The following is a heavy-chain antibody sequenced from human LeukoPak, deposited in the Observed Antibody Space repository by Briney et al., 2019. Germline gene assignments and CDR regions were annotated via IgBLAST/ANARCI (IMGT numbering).Heavy chain of an antibody. CDR3: ARADSSGYPYFDY. J-gene: IGHJ4*02. Sequence: SETLSLTCTVSGGSISSYYWSWIRQPPGKGLEWIGYIYYSGSTNYNPSLKSRVTISVDTSKNQFSLKLSSVTAADTAVYYCARADSSGYPYFDYWGQGTLVTVSS. CDR2: IYYSGST. CDR1: GGSISSYY. V-gene: IGHV4-59*01. D-gene: IGHD3-22*01.